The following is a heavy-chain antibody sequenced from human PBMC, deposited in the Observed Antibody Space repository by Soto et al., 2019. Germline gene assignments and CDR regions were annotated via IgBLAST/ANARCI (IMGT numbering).Heavy chain of an antibody. Sequence: KSAETLSVTCAVYGGSISISNWWSCFRQPPGKGLEWIGEIYHSGSTNYNPSLKSRVTISVDKSKNQFSLKLSSVTAADTAVYYCARSNQSIAAPFYWGQGTMVTVSS. V-gene: IGHV4-4*02. D-gene: IGHD6-13*01. CDR3: ARSNQSIAAPFY. CDR2: IYHSGST. J-gene: IGHJ4*02. CDR1: GGSISISNW.